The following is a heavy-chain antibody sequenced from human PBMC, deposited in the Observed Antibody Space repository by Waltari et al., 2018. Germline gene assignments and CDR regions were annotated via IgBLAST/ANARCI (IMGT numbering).Heavy chain of an antibody. D-gene: IGHD6-13*01. CDR1: GFTFSSYS. CDR3: ASGVAAAGNVNY. V-gene: IGHV3-21*01. Sequence: EVQLVESGGGLVKPGGSLRLSCAASGFTFSSYSMNWVRQAPGKGLEWVSSISSSSYIYYADSVKGRFTISRDNAKNSLYLQMNSLRAEDTAVYYCASGVAAAGNVNYWGQGTLVTVSS. J-gene: IGHJ4*02. CDR2: ISSSSYI.